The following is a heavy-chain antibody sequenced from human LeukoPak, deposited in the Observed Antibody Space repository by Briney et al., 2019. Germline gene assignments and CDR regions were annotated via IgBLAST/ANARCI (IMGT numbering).Heavy chain of an antibody. D-gene: IGHD5-12*01. V-gene: IGHV4-61*01. CDR2: IYYSGST. J-gene: IGHJ4*02. CDR1: GGSVSSGSYY. Sequence: KPSETLSLTCTVSGGSVSSGSYYWSWIRQPPRKGLEWIGYIYYSGSTNYNPSLKSRVTISVDTSKNQFSLKLSSVTAADTAVYYCAREDIVGRGYFDYWGQGTLVTVSS. CDR3: AREDIVGRGYFDY.